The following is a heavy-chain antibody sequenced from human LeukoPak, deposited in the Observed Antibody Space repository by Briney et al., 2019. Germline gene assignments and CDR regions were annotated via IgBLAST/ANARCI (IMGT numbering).Heavy chain of an antibody. CDR3: ARHNWFDP. Sequence: ASVKVSCKASGYTFTSYYMHWVRQAPGQGLEWMGIINPSGGSTSYAQKFQGRVTITADKSTSTAYMELSSLRSEDTAVYYCARHNWFDPWGQGTLVTVSS. J-gene: IGHJ5*02. V-gene: IGHV1-46*01. CDR2: INPSGGST. CDR1: GYTFTSYY.